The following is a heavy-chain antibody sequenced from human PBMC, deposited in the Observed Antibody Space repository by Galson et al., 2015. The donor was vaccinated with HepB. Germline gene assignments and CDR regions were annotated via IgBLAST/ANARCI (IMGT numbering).Heavy chain of an antibody. V-gene: IGHV7-4-1*02. J-gene: IGHJ4*02. CDR1: GYTFTSYA. D-gene: IGHD2-8*01. CDR2: INTNTGNP. Sequence: SGYTFTSYAMNWVRQAPGQGLEWMGWINTNTGNPTYAQGFTGRFVFSLDTSVSTAYLQISSLKAEDTAVYYCARGARSWWKNGGVWDYWGQGTLVTVSS. CDR3: ARGARSWWKNGGVWDY.